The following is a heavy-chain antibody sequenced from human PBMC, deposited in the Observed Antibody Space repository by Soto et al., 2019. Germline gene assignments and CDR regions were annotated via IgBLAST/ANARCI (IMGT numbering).Heavy chain of an antibody. CDR2: IIPIFGTA. V-gene: IGHV1-69*13. CDR1: GGTFSSYA. CDR3: ARGRTLDSSGYYLVFDY. J-gene: IGHJ4*02. Sequence: GASVKVSCKASGGTFSSYAISWVRQAPGQGLEWMGGIIPIFGTANYAQKFQGRVTITADESTSTAYMELSSLRSEDTAVYYCARGRTLDSSGYYLVFDYWGQGTLVTVSS. D-gene: IGHD3-22*01.